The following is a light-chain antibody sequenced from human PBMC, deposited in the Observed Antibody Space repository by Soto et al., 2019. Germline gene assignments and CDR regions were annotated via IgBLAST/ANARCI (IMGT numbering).Light chain of an antibody. CDR2: KAS. J-gene: IGKJ1*01. CDR1: QTISSW. Sequence: DIQITQSPSTLSGYGGDRVTIPLRASQTISSWLAWYQQKPGKAPKLLIYKASTLKSGVPSRFSGSGSGTEFTLTISSLQPDDFATYYCQHYNSYSEAFGQGTKVDIK. V-gene: IGKV1-5*03. CDR3: QHYNSYSEA.